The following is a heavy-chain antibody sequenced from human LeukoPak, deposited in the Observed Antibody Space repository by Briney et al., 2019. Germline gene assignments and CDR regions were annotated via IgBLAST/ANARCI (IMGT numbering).Heavy chain of an antibody. CDR1: GFTFSSYS. CDR3: ARALGTYYDFWSGYSVDY. CDR2: ISSSSSYI. J-gene: IGHJ4*02. D-gene: IGHD3-3*01. V-gene: IGHV3-21*01. Sequence: GGSLRLSCAASGFTFSSYSMNWVRQAPRKGLEWVSSISSSSSYIYYADSVKGRFTISRDNAKNSLYLQMNSLRAEDTAVYYCARALGTYYDFWSGYSVDYWGQGTLVTVSS.